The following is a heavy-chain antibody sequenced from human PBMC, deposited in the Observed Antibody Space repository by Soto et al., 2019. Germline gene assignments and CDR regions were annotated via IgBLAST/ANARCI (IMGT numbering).Heavy chain of an antibody. CDR1: GGSISSYY. V-gene: IGHV4-59*01. D-gene: IGHD7-27*01. CDR3: ARDLGNAFDI. J-gene: IGHJ3*02. CDR2: IYYSGST. Sequence: PSETLSLTCTVSGGSISSYYWSWIRQPPGKGLEWIGYIYYSGSTNYNPSLKSRVTISVDTSKNQFSLKLSSVTAADTAVYYCARDLGNAFDIWGQGTRVTVSS.